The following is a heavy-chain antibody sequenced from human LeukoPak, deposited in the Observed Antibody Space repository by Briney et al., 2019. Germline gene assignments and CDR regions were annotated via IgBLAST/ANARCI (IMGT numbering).Heavy chain of an antibody. J-gene: IGHJ4*02. V-gene: IGHV4-34*01. CDR3: ARDGPIAVAGRFDY. CDR2: INHSGST. Sequence: SETLSLTCAVYGGSFSGYYWSWIRQPPGKRLEWIGEINHSGSTNYNPSLKSRVTISVDTSKNQFSLKLSSVTAADTAVYYCARDGPIAVAGRFDYWGQGTLVTVSS. D-gene: IGHD6-19*01. CDR1: GGSFSGYY.